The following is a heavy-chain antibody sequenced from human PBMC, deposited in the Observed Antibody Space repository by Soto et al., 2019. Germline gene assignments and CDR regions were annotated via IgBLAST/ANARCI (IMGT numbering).Heavy chain of an antibody. CDR2: ITRDGGSV. CDR3: ARDTYGGDYGLDV. D-gene: IGHD4-17*01. CDR1: GLTFNAHT. V-gene: IGHV3-43*01. Sequence: GGSLRLSCAASGLTFNAHTMHSVRQAPGKGLEWLSLITRDGGSVYSADSVKGRFTISRDNNRDSLYLQMNGLRTDDTALYYCARDTYGGDYGLDVWGQGTTVTVSS. J-gene: IGHJ6*02.